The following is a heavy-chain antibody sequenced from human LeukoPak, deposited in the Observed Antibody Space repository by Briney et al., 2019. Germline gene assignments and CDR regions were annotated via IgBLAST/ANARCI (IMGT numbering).Heavy chain of an antibody. CDR1: GGSFSGYY. Sequence: SETLSLTCAVYGGSFSGYYWSWIRQPPGKGLEWIGEINHSGSTNYNPSLKSRVTISVDTSKNQFSLKLSSVSAADTAVYYCARSNKQLVDYWGQGTLVTVSS. CDR2: INHSGST. CDR3: ARSNKQLVDY. J-gene: IGHJ4*02. V-gene: IGHV4-34*01. D-gene: IGHD6-6*01.